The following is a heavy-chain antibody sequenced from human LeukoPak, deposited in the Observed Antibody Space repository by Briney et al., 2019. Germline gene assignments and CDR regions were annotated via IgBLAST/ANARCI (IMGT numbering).Heavy chain of an antibody. V-gene: IGHV3-48*03. J-gene: IGHJ6*04. Sequence: GGSLRLSCAASGFTFSSYEKNWVRQAPGKGLEWVSYISSSGSTICYADSVKGRFTISRDNAKNSLYLQMNSLRAEDTAVYYCARRYDILTGYGYYYYYGMDVWGKGTTATVSS. CDR1: GFTFSSYE. CDR2: ISSSGSTI. D-gene: IGHD3-9*01. CDR3: ARRYDILTGYGYYYYYGMDV.